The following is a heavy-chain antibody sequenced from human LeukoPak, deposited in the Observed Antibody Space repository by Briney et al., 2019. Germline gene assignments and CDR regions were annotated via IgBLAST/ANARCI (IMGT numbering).Heavy chain of an antibody. CDR1: GYTFTNYS. CDR3: AREVWSPSYGFPSYYYYGMDV. D-gene: IGHD5-18*01. V-gene: IGHV1-18*01. Sequence: ASVKVSCKASGYTFTNYSISWVRQAPGQGLEWMGWISAYNGNTNYAQKLQGRVTMTTDTSTTTAYMELRSLRSDDTAVYYCAREVWSPSYGFPSYYYYGMDVWGQGTTVTVSS. CDR2: ISAYNGNT. J-gene: IGHJ6*02.